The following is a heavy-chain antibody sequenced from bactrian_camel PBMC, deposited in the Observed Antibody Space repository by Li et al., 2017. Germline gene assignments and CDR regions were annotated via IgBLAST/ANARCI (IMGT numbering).Heavy chain of an antibody. D-gene: IGHD5*01. CDR3: VGDGVTWLDKKY. J-gene: IGHJ4*01. V-gene: IGHV3S40*01. Sequence: VQLVESGGGLVQPGGSLRLSCAASGFSFSSYAMSWVRQAPGKGLEWVSAINSGGGSTYYTDSVKGRFAISRDNAKNTVYLQMNSLKPEDTAVYYCVGDGVTWLDKKYWGQGTQVTVS. CDR2: INSGGGST. CDR1: GFSFSSYA.